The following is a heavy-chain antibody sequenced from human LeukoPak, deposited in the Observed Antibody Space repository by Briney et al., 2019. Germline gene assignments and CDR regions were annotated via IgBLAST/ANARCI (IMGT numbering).Heavy chain of an antibody. CDR3: AKSYPLRRIGASDI. Sequence: PGGSLRLSCAASGFTFSSYGMHWVRQAPGKGLEWVSAISGSGGSTYYADSVKGRFTISRDNSKNTLYLQMNSLRAEDTAVYYCAKSYPLRRIGASDIWGQGTMVTVSS. CDR2: ISGSGGST. CDR1: GFTFSSYG. D-gene: IGHD4-17*01. J-gene: IGHJ3*02. V-gene: IGHV3-23*01.